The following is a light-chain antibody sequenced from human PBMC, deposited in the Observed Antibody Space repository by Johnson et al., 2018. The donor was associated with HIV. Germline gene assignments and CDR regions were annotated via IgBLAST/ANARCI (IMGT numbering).Light chain of an antibody. CDR2: DNN. CDR3: GTWDSSLSAHYV. Sequence: QSVLTQAPSVSAAPGQKVTISCSGSSSNIGNNYVSWYQQLPGTAPKLLIYDNNKRPSGIPDRFSGSKSGTSATLGITGLQTGDEADYYCGTWDSSLSAHYVCVTGTKVTFL. CDR1: SSNIGNNY. V-gene: IGLV1-51*01. J-gene: IGLJ1*01.